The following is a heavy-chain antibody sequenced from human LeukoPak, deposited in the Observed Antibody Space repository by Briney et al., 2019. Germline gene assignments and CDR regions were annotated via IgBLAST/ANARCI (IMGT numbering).Heavy chain of an antibody. CDR2: IIPIFGTA. CDR1: GGTFSSYA. J-gene: IGHJ4*02. V-gene: IGHV1-69*13. D-gene: IGHD2-2*01. Sequence: GASVKVSCKASGGTFSSYAISWVRQAPGQGLEWMRGIIPIFGTANYAQKFQGRVTITADESTSTAYMEPSSLRSEDTAVYYCARDIGDIVVVPAAQEDYWGQGTLVTVSS. CDR3: ARDIGDIVVVPAAQEDY.